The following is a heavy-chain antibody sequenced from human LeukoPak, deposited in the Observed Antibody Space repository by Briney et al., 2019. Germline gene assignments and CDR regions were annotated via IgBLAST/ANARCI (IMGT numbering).Heavy chain of an antibody. V-gene: IGHV3-21*01. Sequence: PGGSLRLSCAASGFTFSSYSMNWIRQAPGKGLEWVSSISSSSSYIYYAGSVKGRFTISRDNAKNSLYLQMNSLRAEDTAVYYCARAGYSGITDYWGQGTLVTVSS. CDR1: GFTFSSYS. J-gene: IGHJ4*02. D-gene: IGHD1-26*01. CDR2: ISSSSSYI. CDR3: ARAGYSGITDY.